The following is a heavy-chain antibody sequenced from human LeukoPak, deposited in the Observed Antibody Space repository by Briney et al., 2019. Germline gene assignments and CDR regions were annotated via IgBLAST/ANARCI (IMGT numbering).Heavy chain of an antibody. CDR1: GFTVSSNY. CDR2: IYSGGST. CDR3: AREPGYSSALYSGMDV. V-gene: IGHV3-53*01. J-gene: IGHJ6*02. D-gene: IGHD6-19*01. Sequence: GGSLRLSCAASGFTVSSNYMSWVRQAPGKGLEWVSVIYSGGSTYYADSVKGRFTISRDNSKNTLYLQMNSLRAEDTAVYYCAREPGYSSALYSGMDVWGQGTTVTVSS.